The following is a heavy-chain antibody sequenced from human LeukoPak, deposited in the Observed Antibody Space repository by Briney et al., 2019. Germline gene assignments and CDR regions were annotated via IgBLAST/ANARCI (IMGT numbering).Heavy chain of an antibody. J-gene: IGHJ5*02. D-gene: IGHD6-13*01. V-gene: IGHV4-4*02. CDR1: GGSISSSNW. CDR2: IYYSGST. Sequence: SETLSLTCAVSGGSISSSNWWSWVRQSPGKGLEWIGEIYYSGSTNYNPSLKSRVTMSVDTSKNQFSLKLSSVTAADTAVYYCARAGYSSSWGPNWFDPWGQGTLVTVSS. CDR3: ARAGYSSSWGPNWFDP.